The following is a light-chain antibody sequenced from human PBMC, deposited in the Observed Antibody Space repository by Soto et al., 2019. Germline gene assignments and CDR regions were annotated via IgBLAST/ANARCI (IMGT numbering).Light chain of an antibody. J-gene: IGLJ1*01. Sequence: NSMLTQPHSVSESPGKTVTISCTRSSGSIASNYVQWYQQRPGSAPTTVIYEDNQRPSGVPDRFSGSIDSSSNSASLTISGLKTEDEADYYCQSYDSSMKVFGTGTKLTVL. V-gene: IGLV6-57*03. CDR1: SGSIASNY. CDR3: QSYDSSMKV. CDR2: EDN.